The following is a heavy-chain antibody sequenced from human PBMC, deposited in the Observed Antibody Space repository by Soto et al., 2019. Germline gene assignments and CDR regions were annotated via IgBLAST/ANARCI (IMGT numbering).Heavy chain of an antibody. CDR3: SRQMFSPDNH. CDR2: IRSKANNYAK. CDR1: GFTFSGSA. J-gene: IGHJ5*02. D-gene: IGHD3-10*02. Sequence: EVQLVESGGGLVQPGGSLRLSCAASGFTFSGSAIHWVRQASGKGLEWLGLIRSKANNYAKAYGASVKGRFTISRDDSKNTAYLQMNSLKTEDTAIYYCSRQMFSPDNHWGQGALGTVSS. V-gene: IGHV3-73*01.